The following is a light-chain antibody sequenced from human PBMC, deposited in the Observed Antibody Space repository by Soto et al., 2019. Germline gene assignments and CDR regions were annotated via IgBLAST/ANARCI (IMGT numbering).Light chain of an antibody. Sequence: EIVLTQSPATLSLSPGERATLSCRASQSVSSYLAWYQQKPGQATRLLIYDASNRATGIPARFSGSGSGTDFTRTSSSLEPVDFAVYYCQQRTRTFGQGTKVDIK. CDR2: DAS. CDR3: QQRTRT. J-gene: IGKJ1*01. V-gene: IGKV3-11*01. CDR1: QSVSSY.